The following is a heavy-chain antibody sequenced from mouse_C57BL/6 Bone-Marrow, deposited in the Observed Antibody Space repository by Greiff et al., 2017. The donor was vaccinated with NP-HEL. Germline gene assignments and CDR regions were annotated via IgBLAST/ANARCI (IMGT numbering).Heavy chain of an antibody. V-gene: IGHV14-4*01. J-gene: IGHJ2*01. Sequence: DVKLVESGAELVRPGASVKLSCTASGFNIKDDYMHWVKQRPEQGLEWIGWIDPENGDTEYASKFQGKATITADTSSNTAYLQLSSLTSEDTAVYYCTTNDDSYFDYWGQGTTRTVSS. CDR2: IDPENGDT. D-gene: IGHD2-4*01. CDR1: GFNIKDDY. CDR3: TTNDDSYFDY.